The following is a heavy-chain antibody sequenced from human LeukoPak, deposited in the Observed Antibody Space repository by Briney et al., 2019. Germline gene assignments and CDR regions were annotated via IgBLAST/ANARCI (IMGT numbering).Heavy chain of an antibody. J-gene: IGHJ6*03. V-gene: IGHV4-34*01. Sequence: SETLSLTCAVYGGSFSGYYWSWIRQPPGKGLEWIGEINHSGSTNYNPSLKSRVTISVDKSKNQFSLKLSSVTAADTAVYYCARDRYDSSGYYYADYLDVWGKGTTVTVSS. D-gene: IGHD3-22*01. CDR2: INHSGST. CDR1: GGSFSGYY. CDR3: ARDRYDSSGYYYADYLDV.